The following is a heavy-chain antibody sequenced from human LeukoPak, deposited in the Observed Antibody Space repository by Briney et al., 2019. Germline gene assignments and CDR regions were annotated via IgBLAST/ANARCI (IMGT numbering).Heavy chain of an antibody. CDR3: VRGIDTTGYFNY. CDR2: INTNTGSP. V-gene: IGHV7-4-1*02. CDR1: GYSFSTYP. J-gene: IGHJ4*02. Sequence: GATVKVSCKASGYSFSTYPTNWVRQAPGQGLEWMGWINTNTGSPTYAQGLTGRFVFSVDTSVSTAFLQINSLKAEDNALYYCVRGIDTTGYFNYWGQGTLVTVSS. D-gene: IGHD3-22*01.